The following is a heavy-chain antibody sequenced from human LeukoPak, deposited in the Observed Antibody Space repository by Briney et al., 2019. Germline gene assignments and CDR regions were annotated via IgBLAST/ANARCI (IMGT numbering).Heavy chain of an antibody. D-gene: IGHD6-6*01. CDR1: GFTFSTYS. Sequence: PGGSLRLSCAASGFTFSTYSMNWVRQTPGKGLEWVSAITGNGGDTYSADSVKGRLTISRDNCKNTLYLQMDSLRAEDAAVYYCAKGSSSSRPYYFDYWGQGTLVTVSS. CDR3: AKGSSSSRPYYFDY. V-gene: IGHV3-23*01. CDR2: ITGNGGDT. J-gene: IGHJ4*02.